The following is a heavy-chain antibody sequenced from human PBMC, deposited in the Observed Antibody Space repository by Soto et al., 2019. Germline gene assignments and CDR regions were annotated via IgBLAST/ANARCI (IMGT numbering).Heavy chain of an antibody. CDR3: ATLTAPSDY. D-gene: IGHD2-21*02. Sequence: PGGSLRLSCAASGFTFRSYAMNWVRQSPGKGLEWVSAISGSGSNIFYADSVKGRFTISRDNSKNSLYLQMNSLRAEDTAVYYSATLTAPSDYWGQGSLVTVSS. CDR2: ISGSGSNI. J-gene: IGHJ4*02. CDR1: GFTFRSYA. V-gene: IGHV3-23*01.